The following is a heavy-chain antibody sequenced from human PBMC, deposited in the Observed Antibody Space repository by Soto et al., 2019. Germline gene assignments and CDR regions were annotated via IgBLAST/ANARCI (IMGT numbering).Heavy chain of an antibody. CDR2: IYSGGST. D-gene: IGHD5-18*01. Sequence: GGSLRLSCAASGFTVSSNYMSWVRQAPGKGLEWVSVIYSGGSTYYADSVKGRFTISRDNSKNTLYLQMNSLRAEDTAVYYCAGTVDTAMVTYYYYYYMDVWGKGTTVTVSS. J-gene: IGHJ6*03. CDR3: AGTVDTAMVTYYYYYYMDV. V-gene: IGHV3-66*01. CDR1: GFTVSSNY.